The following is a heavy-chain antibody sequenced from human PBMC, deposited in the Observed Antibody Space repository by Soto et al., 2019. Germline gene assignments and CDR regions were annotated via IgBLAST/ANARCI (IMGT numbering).Heavy chain of an antibody. CDR3: ARGPGCTNGVCYHYYYYYMDV. D-gene: IGHD2-8*01. CDR1: GYTFTSYD. V-gene: IGHV1-8*01. J-gene: IGHJ6*03. CDR2: MNPNSGNT. Sequence: ASVKVSCKASGYTFTSYDINWVRQATGQGLEWMGWMNPNSGNTGYAQKFQGRVTMTRNTSISTAYMELSSLRSEDTAVYYCARGPGCTNGVCYHYYYYYMDVWGKGTTVTVSS.